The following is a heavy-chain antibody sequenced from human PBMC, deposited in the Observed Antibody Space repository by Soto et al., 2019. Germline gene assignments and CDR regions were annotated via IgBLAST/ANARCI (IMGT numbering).Heavy chain of an antibody. V-gene: IGHV3-66*04. CDR1: GFTVSTDW. J-gene: IGHJ6*02. CDR2: IRSGGNT. Sequence: GGSLRLXCAASGFTVSTDWMYWVRQAPGKGLEWVSVIRSGGNTNYADSVEGRFTISRDNSKNTVYLQMNSLRAEDTAVYYCVRQNYYSGMDVWGQGTKVTVSS. CDR3: VRQNYYSGMDV.